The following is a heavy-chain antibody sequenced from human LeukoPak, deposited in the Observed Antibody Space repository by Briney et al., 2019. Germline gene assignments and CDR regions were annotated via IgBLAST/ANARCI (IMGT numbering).Heavy chain of an antibody. CDR2: IYYSATT. V-gene: IGHV4-59*08. J-gene: IGHJ3*02. CDR1: GGSMRSYY. D-gene: IGHD3-10*01. Sequence: SETLSLTCTVSGGSMRSYYWSWIRQPPGKGLEWIGYIYYSATTDYNPSLKSRVTISVDTSKNQFSLKLSSVTAADTAVYYCARRGWLGEFDAFDIWGQGTMVTVSS. CDR3: ARRGWLGEFDAFDI.